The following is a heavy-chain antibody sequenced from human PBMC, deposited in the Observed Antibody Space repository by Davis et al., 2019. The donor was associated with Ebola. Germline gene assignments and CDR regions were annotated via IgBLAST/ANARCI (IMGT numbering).Heavy chain of an antibody. J-gene: IGHJ4*02. D-gene: IGHD3-16*01. CDR1: GFTFSDYY. CDR3: ASGRYDYILRF. V-gene: IGHV3-33*08. CDR2: MWYDGSNQ. Sequence: PGGSLRLSCAASGFTFSDYYMNWIRQAPGKGLEWVALMWYDGSNQNYADSVKGRFTISRDNSKNTLYLKMNSLRAEDTALYYVASGRYDYILRFWGQGTRVTVSS.